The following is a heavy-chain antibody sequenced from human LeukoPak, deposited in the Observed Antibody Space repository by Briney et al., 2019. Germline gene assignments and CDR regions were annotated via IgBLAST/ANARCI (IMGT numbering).Heavy chain of an antibody. CDR3: ARALGKLQPYYYYYGMDL. V-gene: IGHV3-7*01. CDR1: GFSFSNYW. D-gene: IGHD5-24*01. CDR2: IKQDGSEK. J-gene: IGHJ6*02. Sequence: GGSLTLSCAASGFSFSNYWMSWVRQAPGKGLEWVANIKQDGSEKYYVDSVKGRFTISRDNAKNSLYLQMNYLRAEDTAVYYCARALGKLQPYYYYYGMDLWGQGTTVTVSS.